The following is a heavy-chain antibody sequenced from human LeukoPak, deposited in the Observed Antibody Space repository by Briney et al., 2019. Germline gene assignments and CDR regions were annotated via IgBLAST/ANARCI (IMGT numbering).Heavy chain of an antibody. CDR1: GFTFSSYS. V-gene: IGHV3-21*01. J-gene: IGHJ4*02. D-gene: IGHD6-6*01. CDR3: ARDHSSSCSDY. Sequence: PGGSLRLSCAASGFTFSSYSMNWVRQAPGQGLEWVSSISSSSSNIYYADSVKGRFTISRDNAKNSLYLQMNSLRADDTAVYYCARDHSSSCSDYWGQGTLVTVSS. CDR2: ISSSSSNI.